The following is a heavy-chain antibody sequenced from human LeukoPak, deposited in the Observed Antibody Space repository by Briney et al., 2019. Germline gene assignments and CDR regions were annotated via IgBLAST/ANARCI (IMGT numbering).Heavy chain of an antibody. D-gene: IGHD5-12*01. Sequence: GGSLRLSCAASGFSFSNYIMHWVRQAPGKGLEWVADIWYDGSDKYYGDSVKGRFTISRDNSKNTVYLQMNSLRVEDTAVYYCARGGNSGYPIGYWGQGTLVTVSS. CDR2: IWYDGSDK. J-gene: IGHJ4*02. V-gene: IGHV3-33*01. CDR3: ARGGNSGYPIGY. CDR1: GFSFSNYI.